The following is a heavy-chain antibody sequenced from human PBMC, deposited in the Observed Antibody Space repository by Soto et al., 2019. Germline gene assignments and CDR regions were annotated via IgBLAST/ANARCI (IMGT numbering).Heavy chain of an antibody. CDR1: GFTFSSYW. Sequence: EVQLVESGGGLVQPGGSLRISCAVSGFTFSSYWMSWVRQAPGKGLEWVATIKQDGSEKYYVDSVKGRFTISRDNAENSLYLQMNSLSAEDTAVYFCARHVGYDHVNWGQGTLVTVSS. D-gene: IGHD5-12*01. V-gene: IGHV3-7*01. CDR3: ARHVGYDHVN. J-gene: IGHJ4*02. CDR2: IKQDGSEK.